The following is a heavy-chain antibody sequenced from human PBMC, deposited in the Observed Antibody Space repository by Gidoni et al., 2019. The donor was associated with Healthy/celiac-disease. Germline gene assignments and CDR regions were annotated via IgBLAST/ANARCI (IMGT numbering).Heavy chain of an antibody. J-gene: IGHJ6*02. CDR3: ARDRSVAGRGMDV. V-gene: IGHV1-18*01. D-gene: IGHD6-19*01. CDR2: ISAYNGNT. CDR1: GHTYTSYG. Sequence: QVQLVQSGAEVKKPGASVTVSCTASGHTYTSYGISWLRQAPGQGLEWMGWISAYNGNTNYAQKLQGRVTMTTDTSTSTDYMELRSLRSDDTAVYYCARDRSVAGRGMDVWGQGTTVTVSS.